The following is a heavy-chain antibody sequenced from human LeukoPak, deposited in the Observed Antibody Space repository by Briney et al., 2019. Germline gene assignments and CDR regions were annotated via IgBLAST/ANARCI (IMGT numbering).Heavy chain of an antibody. J-gene: IGHJ4*02. D-gene: IGHD3-10*01. CDR3: ARVDSYGSGGFDY. CDR1: GFTFSSYS. CDR2: ISSSSSYI. Sequence: PGGSLRLSCAASGFTFSSYSMNWVRQAPGKGLEWVSSISSSSSYIYYADSVKGRFTISRDNAKNSLYLQMNSLRAEDTAAYYCARVDSYGSGGFDYWGQGTLVTVSS. V-gene: IGHV3-21*01.